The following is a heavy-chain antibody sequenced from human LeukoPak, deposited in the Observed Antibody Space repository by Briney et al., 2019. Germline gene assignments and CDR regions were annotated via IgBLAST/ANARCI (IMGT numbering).Heavy chain of an antibody. Sequence: ASVKVSCKASRYTFTGYYMHWVRQAAGQGLEWMGWINPNSGGTNYAQKFQGRVTMTRDTSISTAYMELSRLRSDDTAVYYCAIVMITFGGVIDPWGQGTLVTVSS. V-gene: IGHV1-2*02. CDR2: INPNSGGT. J-gene: IGHJ5*02. CDR1: RYTFTGYY. CDR3: AIVMITFGGVIDP. D-gene: IGHD3-16*01.